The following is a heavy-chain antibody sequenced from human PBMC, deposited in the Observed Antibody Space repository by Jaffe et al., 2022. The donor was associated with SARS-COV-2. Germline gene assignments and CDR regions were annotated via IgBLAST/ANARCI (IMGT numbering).Heavy chain of an antibody. CDR1: RFTFSNAW. Sequence: EVQLVESGGGLVKPGGSLRLSCAASRFTFSNAWMSWVRQAPGKGLEWVGRIKSITDDETTDYAAPVKGRFTISRDDSKNTLYLQMNSLKTEDTAVYYCTTLPSSLTVATVTTDYWGQGTLVTVSS. CDR2: IKSITDDETT. J-gene: IGHJ4*02. V-gene: IGHV3-15*01. D-gene: IGHD5-12*01. CDR3: TTLPSSLTVATVTTDY.